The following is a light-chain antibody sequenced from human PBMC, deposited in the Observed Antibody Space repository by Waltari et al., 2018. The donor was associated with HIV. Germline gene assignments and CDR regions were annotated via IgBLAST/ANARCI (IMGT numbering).Light chain of an antibody. CDR2: GAA. Sequence: IVMTQPSAILSFSLGESATLSCRSGQGVRSNLAWYQQTAGQAPRLLIYGAATRAAEIPVRFSGSGSGTDFTLTIDSLQSEDFATYYCQQYNIRPRGNTFGQGTKLQIK. CDR3: QQYNIRPRGNT. V-gene: IGKV3-15*01. CDR1: QGVRSN. J-gene: IGKJ2*01.